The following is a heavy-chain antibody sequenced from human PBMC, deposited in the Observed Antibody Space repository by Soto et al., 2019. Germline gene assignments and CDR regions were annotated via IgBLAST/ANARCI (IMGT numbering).Heavy chain of an antibody. D-gene: IGHD3-16*01. V-gene: IGHV3-23*01. Sequence: GSLRLSCAASGFKFSNYAMSWVRQAPGKGLECVSLISATGGGTYYADSVKGRFTISRDNSHNTLYLQVHSLTAEDTAVYYCAKDRRAGGNSAFYFDFWGQGAQVTVSS. CDR2: ISATGGGT. CDR3: AKDRRAGGNSAFYFDF. CDR1: GFKFSNYA. J-gene: IGHJ4*02.